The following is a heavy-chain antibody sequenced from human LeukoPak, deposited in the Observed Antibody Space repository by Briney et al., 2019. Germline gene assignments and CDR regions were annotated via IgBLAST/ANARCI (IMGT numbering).Heavy chain of an antibody. CDR2: ISNDGSRK. D-gene: IGHD1-26*01. J-gene: IGHJ4*02. V-gene: IGHV3-30*03. CDR3: ARDVVGATYFD. Sequence: GGSLRLSCAPSGFTFSRHGMHWVRQAPGKGLEWVAIISNDGSRKYYAHSVEGRFTISRDNSKNTLYLQMNSLRAEDTAVYYCARDVVGATYFDWGQGTLVTVSS. CDR1: GFTFSRHG.